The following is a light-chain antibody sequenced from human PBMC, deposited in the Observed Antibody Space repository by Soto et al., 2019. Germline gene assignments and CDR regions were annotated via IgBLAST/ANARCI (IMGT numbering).Light chain of an antibody. CDR3: QQYGSSPWT. V-gene: IGKV3-20*01. Sequence: EIVLTQSPGTLSLSPGERATLSCRASQSVSSNYLAWYQQKPGQAPRPLIYGASSRATGVPDRFSGSGAGTDFTLTICRLESEDFAVNYCQQYGSSPWTFGQGTKVDIK. J-gene: IGKJ1*01. CDR2: GAS. CDR1: QSVSSNY.